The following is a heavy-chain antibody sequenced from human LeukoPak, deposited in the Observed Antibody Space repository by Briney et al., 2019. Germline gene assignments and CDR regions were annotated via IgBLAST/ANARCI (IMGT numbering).Heavy chain of an antibody. D-gene: IGHD3-22*01. CDR1: GYTFTSYG. CDR3: ARDNPYDSSGYYYGDAFDI. Sequence: GASVKVSCKASGYTFTSYGISWVRQAPGQGLEWMGWISAYNGNTNYAQKLQGGVTMTTDTSTSTAYMELRSLRSDDTAVYYCARDNPYDSSGYYYGDAFDIWGQGTMVTVSS. V-gene: IGHV1-18*01. CDR2: ISAYNGNT. J-gene: IGHJ3*02.